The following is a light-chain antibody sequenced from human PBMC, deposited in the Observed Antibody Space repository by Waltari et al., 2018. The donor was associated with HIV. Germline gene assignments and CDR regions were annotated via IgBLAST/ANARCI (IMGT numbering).Light chain of an antibody. J-gene: IGKJ1*01. CDR1: QSVSSSY. Sequence: ELVLPQSPATLSLSPGERATLSCRASQSVSSSYLSWYQQRPGQTPRLLIYGASTRATGIPARFSGSGSGTDFTLTISSLQPEDFAVYYCQQDYNLPWTFGQGTKVEIK. CDR3: QQDYNLPWT. CDR2: GAS. V-gene: IGKV3D-7*01.